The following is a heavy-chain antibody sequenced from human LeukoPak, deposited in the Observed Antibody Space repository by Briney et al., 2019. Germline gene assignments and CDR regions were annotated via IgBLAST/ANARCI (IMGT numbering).Heavy chain of an antibody. CDR2: IYYSGST. V-gene: IGHV4-59*12. J-gene: IGHJ6*02. Sequence: SETLSLTCTVSGGSISSYYWSWIRQPPGKGLEWIGYIYYSGSTNYNPSLKSRVTISVDTSKNQFSLKLSSVTAADTAVYYCARVTFVAYYYYYYGMDVWGQGTTVTVSS. CDR3: ARVTFVAYYYYYYGMDV. D-gene: IGHD2-15*01. CDR1: GGSISSYY.